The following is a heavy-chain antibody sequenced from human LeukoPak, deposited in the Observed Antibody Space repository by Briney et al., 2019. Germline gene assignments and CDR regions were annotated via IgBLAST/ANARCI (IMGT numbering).Heavy chain of an antibody. CDR1: GYTFTSYG. J-gene: IGHJ4*02. Sequence: GASVKVSCKASGYTFTSYGISWVRQAPGQGLEWMGWISAYNGNTNYAQKLQGRVTMTTDTSTSTAYMELRSLRSDDTAVYYCARARGIIRYFDWLVPVYWGQGPLVTVSS. CDR2: ISAYNGNT. V-gene: IGHV1-18*01. D-gene: IGHD3-9*01. CDR3: ARARGIIRYFDWLVPVY.